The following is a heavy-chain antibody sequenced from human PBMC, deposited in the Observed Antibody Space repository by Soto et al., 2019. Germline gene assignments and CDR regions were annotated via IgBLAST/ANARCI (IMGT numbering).Heavy chain of an antibody. CDR2: IYYSGST. Sequence: SETLSLTCTVSGGSISSYYWSWIRQPPGKGLEWIGYIYYSGSTNYNPSLKRRVTISVDTSKNQFYLKLSSVTAADTAVYYCARLGGYVNLYYYYMDVWGKGTTVTVSS. CDR1: GGSISSYY. D-gene: IGHD5-12*01. J-gene: IGHJ6*03. V-gene: IGHV4-59*08. CDR3: ARLGGYVNLYYYYMDV.